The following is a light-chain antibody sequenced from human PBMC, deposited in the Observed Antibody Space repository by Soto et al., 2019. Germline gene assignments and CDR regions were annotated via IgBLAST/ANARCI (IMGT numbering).Light chain of an antibody. V-gene: IGKV2-28*01. CDR3: MQALQTPLT. CDR1: KGLLHSNGATY. CDR2: LGS. J-gene: IGKJ4*01. Sequence: EIVVTQTPLSLPVTPGEPASISCGSGKGLLHSNGATYLAWYLQKPGQSPDLLIYLGSNRASGVPDRFSGSGSGTDFTLKISRVEAEDVGVYYCMQALQTPLTFGGGTKV.